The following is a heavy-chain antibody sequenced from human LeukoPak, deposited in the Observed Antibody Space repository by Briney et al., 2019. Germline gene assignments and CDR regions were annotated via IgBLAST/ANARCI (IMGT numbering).Heavy chain of an antibody. D-gene: IGHD2-8*01. CDR2: INPSGGST. Sequence: GASVKVSCKASGYIFTSYAINWVRQAPGQGLEWMGIINPSGGSTSYAQKFQGRVTMTRDTSTSTVYMELNSLRSEDTAVYYCARGEIGYCTNGVCGGSTANDYWGQGTLVTVSS. V-gene: IGHV1-46*01. CDR3: ARGEIGYCTNGVCGGSTANDY. CDR1: GYIFTSYA. J-gene: IGHJ4*02.